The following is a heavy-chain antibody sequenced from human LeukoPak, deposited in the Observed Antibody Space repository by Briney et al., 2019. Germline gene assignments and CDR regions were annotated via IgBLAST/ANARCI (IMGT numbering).Heavy chain of an antibody. D-gene: IGHD2-2*01. J-gene: IGHJ4*02. CDR1: GGSFSGYY. CDR2: INHSGST. V-gene: IGHV4-34*01. Sequence: SETLSLTCAVYGGSFSGYYWSWIRQPPGKGLEWIGEINHSGSTNYNPSLKSRATISVDTSKNQLSLKLSSVTAADTAVYYCARGSYCSSTSCSPYYFDYWGQGTLVTVSS. CDR3: ARGSYCSSTSCSPYYFDY.